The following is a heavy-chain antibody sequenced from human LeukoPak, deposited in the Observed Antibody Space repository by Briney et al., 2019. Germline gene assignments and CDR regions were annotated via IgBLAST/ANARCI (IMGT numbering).Heavy chain of an antibody. V-gene: IGHV3-30*04. CDR1: GFTFSSYA. CDR3: ARDHGWSSWVDY. CDR2: ISYDGSNK. J-gene: IGHJ4*02. D-gene: IGHD6-19*01. Sequence: GGSLRLSCAVSGFTFSSYAMHLVRQAPGKGLEWVAVISYDGSNKYYADSVKGRFTISRDNSKNTLYLQMNSLRAEDTAVYYCARDHGWSSWVDYWGQGTLVTVSS.